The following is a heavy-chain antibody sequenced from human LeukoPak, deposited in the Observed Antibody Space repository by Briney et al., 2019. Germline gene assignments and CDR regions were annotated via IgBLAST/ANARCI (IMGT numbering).Heavy chain of an antibody. J-gene: IGHJ4*02. CDR1: GFTFSSYG. D-gene: IGHD6-13*01. CDR3: ARSIPYGTTWYGRSDY. Sequence: GGSLRLSCAASGFTFSSYGMHWVRQAPGKGLEWVAVISNDGSNKYYADSVKGRFTISRDNSKNTLYLQMNSLRAEDTAVYYCARSIPYGTTWYGRSDYWGQGTLVTVSS. CDR2: ISNDGSNK. V-gene: IGHV3-30*03.